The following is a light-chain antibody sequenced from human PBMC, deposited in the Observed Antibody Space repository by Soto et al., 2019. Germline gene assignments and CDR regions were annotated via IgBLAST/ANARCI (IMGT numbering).Light chain of an antibody. CDR2: GAS. V-gene: IGKV3-15*01. J-gene: IGKJ3*01. CDR3: QHYNNWPPG. Sequence: EIVMTQSPATLSVSPGERATLSCRASQSVSSNLAWYQQKPGQAPRLLIYGASTRATGIPARFSGSGSGTEFTLTISSLQSEDFSFYYCQHYNNWPPGFGPGTKVDIK. CDR1: QSVSSN.